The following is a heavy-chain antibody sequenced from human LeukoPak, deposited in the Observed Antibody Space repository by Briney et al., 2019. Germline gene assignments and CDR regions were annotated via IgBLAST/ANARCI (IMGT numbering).Heavy chain of an antibody. D-gene: IGHD1-26*01. J-gene: IGHJ4*02. CDR3: VRHWWELSSTVDY. Sequence: SETLSLTCTVSGDSISGSVYYWGWIRQSPRKGLEWIGSILHSGGTYYNPSLRSRVTISVDTSKNQFSLRLRSVTAADTALYYCVRHWWELSSTVDYWGQGSLVTVSS. CDR1: GDSISGSVYY. CDR2: ILHSGGT. V-gene: IGHV4-39*01.